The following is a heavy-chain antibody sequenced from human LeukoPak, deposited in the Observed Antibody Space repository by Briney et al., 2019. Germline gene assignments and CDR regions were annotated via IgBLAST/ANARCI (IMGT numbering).Heavy chain of an antibody. CDR2: MSYDGSNK. V-gene: IGHV3-30-3*01. D-gene: IGHD6-13*01. J-gene: IGHJ4*02. CDR3: ARGIAAAGPSTPLWD. Sequence: GVLRLSCAASGFTFSSYAMHWVRQAPGKGLEWVAVMSYDGSNKYYADSVKGRFTISRDNSKNTLYLQMNSLRAEDTAVYYCARGIAAAGPSTPLWDWGQGTLVTVSS. CDR1: GFTFSSYA.